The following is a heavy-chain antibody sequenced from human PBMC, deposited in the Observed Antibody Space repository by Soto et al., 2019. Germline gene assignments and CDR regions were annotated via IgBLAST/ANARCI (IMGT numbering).Heavy chain of an antibody. D-gene: IGHD6-19*01. J-gene: IGHJ5*02. CDR2: ISAYNGNT. CDR3: ARSYSSGWYGQHNWFDP. Sequence: ASVKVSCKASGYTFTSYGISWVRQAPGQGLEWMGWISAYNGNTNYAQKLQGRVTMTTDTSTSTAYMELRSLRSDDTAVYYCARSYSSGWYGQHNWFDPWGQGNLVTVSS. V-gene: IGHV1-18*01. CDR1: GYTFTSYG.